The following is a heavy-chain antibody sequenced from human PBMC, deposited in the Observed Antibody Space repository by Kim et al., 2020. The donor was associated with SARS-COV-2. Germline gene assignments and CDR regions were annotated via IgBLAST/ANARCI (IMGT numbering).Heavy chain of an antibody. D-gene: IGHD6-13*01. Sequence: GGSLRLPCAASGFTFSSYWMHWVRQAPGKGLVWVSRINADGSTTSYVDSVKGRFTISRDNAKNTLYLQMNSLKAEDTAVYYCARGGWGTAGTDYWGQGTLVTVSS. CDR3: ARGGWGTAGTDY. CDR1: GFTFSSYW. J-gene: IGHJ4*02. CDR2: INADGSTT. V-gene: IGHV3-74*01.